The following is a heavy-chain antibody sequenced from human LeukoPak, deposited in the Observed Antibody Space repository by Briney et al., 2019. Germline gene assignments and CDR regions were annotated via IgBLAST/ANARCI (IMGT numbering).Heavy chain of an antibody. Sequence: GGSLRLSCAASGFTFSSYAMSWVRQAPGKGLEWVSAISGSGGSTYYADSVKGRFTISRDNSKNTLYLQMNSLRAEDTAVYYCAKDRARWAVAGTPHGYWGQGTLVTVSS. CDR2: ISGSGGST. CDR1: GFTFSSYA. CDR3: AKDRARWAVAGTPHGY. J-gene: IGHJ4*02. D-gene: IGHD6-19*01. V-gene: IGHV3-23*01.